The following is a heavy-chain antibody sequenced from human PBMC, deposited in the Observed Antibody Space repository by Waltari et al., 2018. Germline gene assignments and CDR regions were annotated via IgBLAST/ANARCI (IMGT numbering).Heavy chain of an antibody. D-gene: IGHD1-26*01. Sequence: EVQLVESGGGLVQPGRSLRLSCAVSGFNFDDYAMHWVRQAPGKGLEWVSGISWNSDNMGYADSVKGRFTSSRDNAKNSLYLQMNSLRPEDTALYYCAKGHSGSYGLKDWGQGTLVTVSS. CDR3: AKGHSGSYGLKD. V-gene: IGHV3-9*01. CDR1: GFNFDDYA. CDR2: ISWNSDNM. J-gene: IGHJ4*02.